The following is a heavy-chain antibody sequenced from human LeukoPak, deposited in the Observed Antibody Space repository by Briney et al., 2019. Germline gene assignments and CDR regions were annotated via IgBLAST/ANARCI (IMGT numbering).Heavy chain of an antibody. D-gene: IGHD6-25*01. Sequence: KPSETLSLTCTVSGGSISSSSYYWGWIRQPPGKGLEWIGSIYYSGSTNYNPSLKSRVTISVDTSKNQFSLKLSSVTAADTAVYYCARGHSSAYWGQGTLVTVSS. CDR1: GGSISSSSYY. J-gene: IGHJ4*02. CDR2: IYYSGST. V-gene: IGHV4-39*07. CDR3: ARGHSSAY.